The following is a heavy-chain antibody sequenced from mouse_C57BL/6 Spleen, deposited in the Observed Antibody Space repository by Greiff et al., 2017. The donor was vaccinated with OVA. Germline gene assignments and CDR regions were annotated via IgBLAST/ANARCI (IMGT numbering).Heavy chain of an antibody. D-gene: IGHD1-1*01. V-gene: IGHV1-7*01. CDR3: ARDYGSSYVGAWFAY. J-gene: IGHJ3*01. Sequence: VQGVESGAELAKPGASVKLSCKASGYTFTSYWMHWVKQRPGQGLEWIGYINPSSGYTKYNQKFKDKATLTADKSSSTAYMQLSSLTYEDSAVYYCARDYGSSYVGAWFAYWGQGTLVTVSA. CDR1: GYTFTSYW. CDR2: INPSSGYT.